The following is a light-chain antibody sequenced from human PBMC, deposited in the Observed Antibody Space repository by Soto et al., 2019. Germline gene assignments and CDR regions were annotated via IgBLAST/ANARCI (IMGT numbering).Light chain of an antibody. CDR2: EDT. Sequence: QSALTQPPSVSGSAGQSITISCTGTSSDVGNYNLVSWYLHHPGKAPKLLIYEDTKRPSGVSNRFSGSRSGNTASLTVSGLQAEDETDYYCCSYAGSSTYVFGTGTKLTVL. CDR1: SSDVGNYNL. V-gene: IGLV2-23*01. J-gene: IGLJ1*01. CDR3: CSYAGSSTYV.